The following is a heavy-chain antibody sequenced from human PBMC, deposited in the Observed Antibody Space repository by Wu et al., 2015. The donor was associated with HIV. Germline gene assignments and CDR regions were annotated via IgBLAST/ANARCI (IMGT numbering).Heavy chain of an antibody. CDR2: INPGGGST. Sequence: QVQLVQSGAEVKKPGASVKVSCKAFGFTFSSYYMHWVRQAPGQGLEWMGMINPGGGSTSYAQKFQGRVTITADKSTGTVYMEVNSLRYEDTAVYYCARDADVYYGSGNNFYNGMDVWGQGTTVTVSS. CDR3: ARDADVYYGSGNNFYNGMDV. CDR1: GFTFSSYY. D-gene: IGHD3-10*01. J-gene: IGHJ6*02. V-gene: IGHV1-46*01.